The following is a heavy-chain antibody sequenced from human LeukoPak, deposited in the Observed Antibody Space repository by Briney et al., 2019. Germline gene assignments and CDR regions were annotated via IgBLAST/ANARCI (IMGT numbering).Heavy chain of an antibody. CDR3: AKLDPSGADAFDI. V-gene: IGHV4-39*01. Sequence: SETLPLTCTVSGGSISSSTYYWGWIRQPPGKGLEWIGNIYYSGSTYYNPSLKSRVSISIDTSKTQFSLKLSSVTAADTAVYYCAKLDPSGADAFDIWGQGTMITVSS. CDR2: IYYSGST. J-gene: IGHJ3*02. D-gene: IGHD3-10*01. CDR1: GGSISSSTYY.